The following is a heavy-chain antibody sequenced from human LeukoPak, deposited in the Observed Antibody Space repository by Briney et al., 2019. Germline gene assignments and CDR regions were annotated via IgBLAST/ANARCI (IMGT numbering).Heavy chain of an antibody. Sequence: PGGSLRLPCAASGFLVNTNYMTWVRQAPGRGLEWVSFIYADGNTYYADSVKGRFTISRDNSKNTLYLQMNSLRAEDTAVYYCAKDPTPLDYWGQGTLVTVSS. CDR3: AKDPTPLDY. J-gene: IGHJ4*02. V-gene: IGHV3-53*01. CDR1: GFLVNTNY. CDR2: IYADGNT.